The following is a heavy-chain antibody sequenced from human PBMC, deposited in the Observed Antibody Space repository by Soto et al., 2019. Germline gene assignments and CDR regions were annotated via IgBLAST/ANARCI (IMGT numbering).Heavy chain of an antibody. Sequence: EVQLVESGGGLVQPGRSLRLSCAASGFTFDDYAMHWVRQAPGKGLEWVSGISCNSGSIGYAESVKGRFTISRDNAKNSLYLQMNSLRAEDTALYYCAKDLDCSSTSCSPVAYYYYGMDVGGQGTTVTVSS. D-gene: IGHD2-2*01. CDR1: GFTFDDYA. CDR2: ISCNSGSI. CDR3: AKDLDCSSTSCSPVAYYYYGMDV. J-gene: IGHJ6*02. V-gene: IGHV3-9*01.